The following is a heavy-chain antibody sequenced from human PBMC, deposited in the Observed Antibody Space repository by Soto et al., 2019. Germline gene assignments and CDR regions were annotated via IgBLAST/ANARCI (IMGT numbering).Heavy chain of an antibody. V-gene: IGHV3-23*01. D-gene: IGHD3-22*01. J-gene: IGHJ4*02. CDR1: GFIFRNYA. Sequence: EVQLLESGGGSVQPGGSLRLSCEASGFIFRNYAISWVRQAPGKGLEWVSSISGSGVGTYYADSVQGRFTISRDNSTNTLFLQLSSLRAEDTALYYCAKDVDTVGLSDGSGYFDLWGQGALVTVSS. CDR3: AKDVDTVGLSDGSGYFDL. CDR2: ISGSGVGT.